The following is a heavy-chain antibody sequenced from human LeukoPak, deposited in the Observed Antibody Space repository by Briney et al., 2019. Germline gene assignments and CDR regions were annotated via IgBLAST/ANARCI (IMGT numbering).Heavy chain of an antibody. V-gene: IGHV3-30*04. D-gene: IGHD3-3*01. CDR2: ISYDGSNQ. CDR1: RFTFSTYA. Sequence: PGGSLRLSCAASRFTFSTYAMHWVRQAPGKGLDWVAVISYDGSNQYYADSVKGRLTISRDNSKNTLYLQMNSLGVEDTAVYFCARGGGNIYDLAFDYWGQGTLVTVSS. J-gene: IGHJ4*02. CDR3: ARGGGNIYDLAFDY.